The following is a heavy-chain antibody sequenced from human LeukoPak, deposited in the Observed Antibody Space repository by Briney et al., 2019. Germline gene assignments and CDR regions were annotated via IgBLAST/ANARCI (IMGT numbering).Heavy chain of an antibody. Sequence: GGSLRLSCPASGFTFSSYAMSWVRQAPGKGLEWVAVIWYDGSNKYYADSMKGRFTISRDNSKNTLYLQMNSLRAEDTAVYYCARDTKSGATGFDYWGQGTLVTVSS. CDR3: ARDTKSGATGFDY. J-gene: IGHJ4*02. D-gene: IGHD1-26*01. CDR2: IWYDGSNK. V-gene: IGHV3-33*08. CDR1: GFTFSSYA.